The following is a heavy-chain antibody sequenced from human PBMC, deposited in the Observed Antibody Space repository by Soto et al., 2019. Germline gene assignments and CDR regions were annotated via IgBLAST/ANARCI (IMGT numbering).Heavy chain of an antibody. Sequence: SETLSLTCTVSGGSISSGGYYWILIRQHPGKGLEWIGYIYYSGSTYYNPSLKSRVTISVDTSKNQFSLKLSSVTAADTAVYYCARGGRRSPGMDVWGQGTTVTVSS. J-gene: IGHJ6*02. CDR3: ARGGRRSPGMDV. CDR2: IYYSGST. CDR1: GGSISSGGYY. V-gene: IGHV4-31*03.